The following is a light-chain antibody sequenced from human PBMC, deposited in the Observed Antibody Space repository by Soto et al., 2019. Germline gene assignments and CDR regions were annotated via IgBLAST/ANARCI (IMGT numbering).Light chain of an antibody. J-gene: IGKJ2*01. CDR1: QDISVY. CDR2: AAS. CDR3: QQLNSHPPYT. Sequence: DIQLTQSPSFLSASVGDRVTITCRASQDISVYLAWYQQKPGKAPKLLIYAASTLQSGVPSRFSGSGSGTEFTLTISSLQPEDFATYYCQQLNSHPPYTFGQGTKLEIK. V-gene: IGKV1-9*01.